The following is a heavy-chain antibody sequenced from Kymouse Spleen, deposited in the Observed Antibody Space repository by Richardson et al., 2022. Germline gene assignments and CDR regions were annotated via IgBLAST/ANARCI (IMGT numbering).Heavy chain of an antibody. Sequence: QLQLQESGPGLVKPSETLSLTCTVSGGSISSSSYYWGWIRQPPGKGLEWIGSIYYSGSTYYNPSLKSRVTISVDTSKNQFSLKLSSVTAADTAVYYCARLYSSGWHFDYWGQGTLVTVSS. CDR2: IYYSGST. D-gene: IGHD6-19*01. CDR3: ARLYSSGWHFDY. J-gene: IGHJ4*02. V-gene: IGHV4-39*01. CDR1: GGSISSSSYY.